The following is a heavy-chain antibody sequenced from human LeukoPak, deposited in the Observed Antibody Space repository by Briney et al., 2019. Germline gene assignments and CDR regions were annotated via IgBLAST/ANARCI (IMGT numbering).Heavy chain of an antibody. V-gene: IGHV3-23*01. CDR1: GFTFSSYA. J-gene: IGHJ4*02. D-gene: IGHD6-19*01. Sequence: GGSLRLSCAASGFTFSSYAMSWVRQAPGKGLEWVSAISGSGGSTYYADSVKGRFTISRDNSKNTLYLQMNSLRAEDTAVYYCAKNTYMGIVVAGISYWGQGTLVTVSS. CDR3: AKNTYMGIVVAGISY. CDR2: ISGSGGST.